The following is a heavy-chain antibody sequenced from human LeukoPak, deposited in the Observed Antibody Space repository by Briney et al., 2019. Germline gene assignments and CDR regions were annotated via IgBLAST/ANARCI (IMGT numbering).Heavy chain of an antibody. J-gene: IGHJ4*02. V-gene: IGHV4-4*07. Sequence: PSETLSLTCTVSGGSISSYYWSWIRQPAGKGLEWIGRIYTSGSTNYNPSLKSRVTMSVDTSKNQFSLKLSSVTAADTAVYYCARYYYYDSSGSLFDYWGQGTLVTVSS. CDR3: ARYYYYDSSGSLFDY. D-gene: IGHD3-22*01. CDR2: IYTSGST. CDR1: GGSISSYY.